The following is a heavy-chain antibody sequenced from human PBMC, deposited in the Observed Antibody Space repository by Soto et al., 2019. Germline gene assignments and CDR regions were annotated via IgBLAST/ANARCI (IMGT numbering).Heavy chain of an antibody. D-gene: IGHD6-13*01. J-gene: IGHJ6*02. V-gene: IGHV3-30-3*01. Sequence: PGGSLRLSCAASGFTFSSYAMHWVRQAPGKGLEWVAFISYDGSKKYYADSVKGRFTISRDNSKNRLYLQMNSLRAEDTAVYYCARDPGIAAAGRYYYYYGMDVWGQGTTVTVSS. CDR1: GFTFSSYA. CDR2: ISYDGSKK. CDR3: ARDPGIAAAGRYYYYYGMDV.